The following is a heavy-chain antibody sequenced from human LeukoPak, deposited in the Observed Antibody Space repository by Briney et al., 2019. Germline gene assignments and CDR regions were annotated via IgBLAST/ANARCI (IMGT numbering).Heavy chain of an antibody. D-gene: IGHD2/OR15-2a*01. CDR3: ARDSTYTMDL. V-gene: IGHV3-74*03. J-gene: IGHJ6*02. CDR1: GLTFSSHW. Sequence: PGGSLRLSCAASGLTFSSHWMHWVRQAPGKGLVWVPCIKSYADGSGTTYADSVKGRFTISRDDARNTVYLQINSLRAEDTAVYYCARDSTYTMDLWGRGTTVTVSS. CDR2: IKSYADGSGT.